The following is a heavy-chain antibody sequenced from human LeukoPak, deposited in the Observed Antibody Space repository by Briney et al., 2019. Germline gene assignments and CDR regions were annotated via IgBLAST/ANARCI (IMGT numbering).Heavy chain of an antibody. V-gene: IGHV4-34*01. CDR1: GGSFSGYY. Sequence: PSETLSLTCAVYGGSFSGYYWSWIRQPPGKGLEWIGEINHSGSTNYNPSLKSRVTISVDTSKNQLSLKLSSVTAADTAVYYCASRGWETQTELHYFDYWGQGTLVTVSS. J-gene: IGHJ4*02. D-gene: IGHD1-26*01. CDR3: ASRGWETQTELHYFDY. CDR2: INHSGST.